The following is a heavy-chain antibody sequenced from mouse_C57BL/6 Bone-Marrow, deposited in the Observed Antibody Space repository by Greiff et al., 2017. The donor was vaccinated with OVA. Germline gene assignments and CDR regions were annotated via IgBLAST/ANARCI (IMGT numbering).Heavy chain of an antibody. CDR2: IYPSDSET. J-gene: IGHJ2*01. CDR3: ARDGYYFDY. CDR1: GYTFTSYW. V-gene: IGHV1-61*01. Sequence: QVQLQQPGAELVRPGSSVKLSCKASGYTFTSYWMDWVKQRPGQGLEWIGNIYPSDSETHYNQKFKDKATLTVDKSSSTAYMQLSSLTSEDSAVYYGARDGYYFDYWGQGTTLTVSS.